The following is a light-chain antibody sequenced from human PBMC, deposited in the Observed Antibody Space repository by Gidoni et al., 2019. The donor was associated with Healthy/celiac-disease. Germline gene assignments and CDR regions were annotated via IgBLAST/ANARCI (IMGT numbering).Light chain of an antibody. CDR2: KAS. CDR3: QQYNSFPLT. Sequence: DIQITQSPSTRSASVGDRVTITCRASQSISSWLAWYQQKPGKAPKLLIYKASSLESGVPSRFSGSGSGTEFTPTISSLQPDDFATYYCQQYNSFPLTFGGGTKVEIK. CDR1: QSISSW. J-gene: IGKJ4*01. V-gene: IGKV1-5*03.